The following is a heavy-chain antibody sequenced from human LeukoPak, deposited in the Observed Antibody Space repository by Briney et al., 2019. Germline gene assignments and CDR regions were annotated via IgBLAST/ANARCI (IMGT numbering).Heavy chain of an antibody. V-gene: IGHV1-8*03. Sequence: ASVKVSCKASGYTFTNYDINWVRLATGQGLEWMGWMNPNSGNTGYAQKFQGRVTITRNTSITTTYMELSSLKSEDTAVYYCARRSAYGSGSYYVDYWGQGTLVTVSS. CDR2: MNPNSGNT. CDR3: ARRSAYGSGSYYVDY. J-gene: IGHJ4*02. CDR1: GYTFTNYD. D-gene: IGHD3-10*01.